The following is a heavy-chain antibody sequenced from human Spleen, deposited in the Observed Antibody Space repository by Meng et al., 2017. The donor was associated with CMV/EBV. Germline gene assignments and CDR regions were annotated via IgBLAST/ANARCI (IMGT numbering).Heavy chain of an antibody. CDR3: AREGYYYDSSGYERGWFDP. CDR2: ISSSSSTI. D-gene: IGHD3-22*01. CDR1: GFTFSDYY. V-gene: IGHV3-11*04. Sequence: GESLKISCAASGFTFSDYYMSWIRQAPGKGLEWVSYISSSSSTIYYADSVKGRFTISRDNAKNSLYLQMNSLRAEDTAVYYCAREGYYYDSSGYERGWFDPWGQGTLVTVSS. J-gene: IGHJ5*02.